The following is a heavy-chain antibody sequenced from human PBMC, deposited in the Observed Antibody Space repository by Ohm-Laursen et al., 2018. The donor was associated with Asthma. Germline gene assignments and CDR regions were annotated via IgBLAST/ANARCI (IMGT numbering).Heavy chain of an antibody. CDR1: GFSGITFSYYY. D-gene: IGHD3-3*01. J-gene: IGHJ6*02. V-gene: IGHV3-9*01. Sequence: SLRLSCAAFGFSGITFSYYYMHWVRQAPGKCLEWVSGISCNSGSIGYADSVKGRFTISRDNAKNSLYLQMNSLRAEDTALYYCAKDIGYYTRGMDVWGQGTTVTVSS. CDR3: AKDIGYYTRGMDV. CDR2: ISCNSGSI.